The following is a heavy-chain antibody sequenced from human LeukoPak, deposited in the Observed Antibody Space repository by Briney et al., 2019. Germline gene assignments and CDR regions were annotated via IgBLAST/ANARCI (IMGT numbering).Heavy chain of an antibody. J-gene: IGHJ6*03. D-gene: IGHD1-26*01. CDR1: GFTFSSYA. CDR3: AKSATTSVYYYMDV. V-gene: IGHV3-23*01. CDR2: ISGSGAST. Sequence: GGSLRLSCAASGFTFSSYAMSWVCQAPGKGLEWVSSISGSGASTYYADSVKGRFAISRDNSKNTLYLQRNSLRVEGTAVYYCAKSATTSVYYYMDVWGKGTTVTVPS.